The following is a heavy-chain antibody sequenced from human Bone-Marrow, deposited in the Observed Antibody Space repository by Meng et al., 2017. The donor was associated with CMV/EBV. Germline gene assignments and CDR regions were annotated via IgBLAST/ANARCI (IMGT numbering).Heavy chain of an antibody. Sequence: GGSLRLSCAASGSTFSGYWMHWVRQAPGKGLVWVSIIKTDGSFTTYADSVKGRFTVSRDNSKNTVYLQMSGLRAEDTAVYYCANQVPSGSYGSGSDYWGQGTPVTVSS. CDR1: GSTFSGYW. CDR2: IKTDGSFT. CDR3: ANQVPSGSYGSGSDY. J-gene: IGHJ4*02. V-gene: IGHV3-74*01. D-gene: IGHD1-26*01.